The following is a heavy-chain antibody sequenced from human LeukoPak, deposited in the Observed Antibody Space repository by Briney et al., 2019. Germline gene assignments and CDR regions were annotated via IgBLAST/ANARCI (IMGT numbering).Heavy chain of an antibody. D-gene: IGHD6-13*01. CDR2: IYTSGST. CDR1: GGSISSGSYY. V-gene: IGHV4-61*02. Sequence: SETLSLTCTVSGGSISSGSYYWSWIRQPAGKGLEWIGRIYTSGSTNYNPSLKSRVTISVDTSKNQFSLKLSSVTAADTAVYYCARRVAAGAMYDYWGQGTLVTVSS. CDR3: ARRVAAGAMYDY. J-gene: IGHJ4*02.